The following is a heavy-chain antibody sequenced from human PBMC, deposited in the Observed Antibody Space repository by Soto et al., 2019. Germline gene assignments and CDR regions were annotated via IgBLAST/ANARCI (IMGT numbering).Heavy chain of an antibody. CDR2: IYHSGSS. V-gene: IGHV4-4*02. J-gene: IGHJ4*02. D-gene: IGHD1-7*01. Sequence: QVQLQESGPGLVKPSGTLSLICTVSGGSSSGRNWWSWARQPPWKGLEWLGEIYHSGSSNYNPSLKSRVTMSVDKSKNQFSLKLNSVTAADTAVYYCATPLGRTTMESGWVQGTLVTVSS. CDR1: GGSSSGRNW. CDR3: ATPLGRTTMESG.